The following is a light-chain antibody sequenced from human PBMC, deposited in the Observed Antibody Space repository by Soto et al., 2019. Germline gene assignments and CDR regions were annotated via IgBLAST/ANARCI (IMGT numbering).Light chain of an antibody. V-gene: IGKV3-15*01. J-gene: IGKJ1*01. CDR1: HSVSSN. CDR2: DAS. CDR3: QQYGSSGT. Sequence: IVMTQSPATLTVSPGERATLSWRSSHSVSSNFAWYQKKPGQAPRLLIYDASTRATGIPARFSGSGSGTDFTLTISRLEPEDFAVYYCQQYGSSGTFGQGTKVDIK.